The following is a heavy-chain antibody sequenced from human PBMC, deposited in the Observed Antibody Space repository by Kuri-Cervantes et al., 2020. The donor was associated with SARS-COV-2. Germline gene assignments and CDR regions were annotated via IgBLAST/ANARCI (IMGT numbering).Heavy chain of an antibody. D-gene: IGHD5-18*01. Sequence: GESLKISCAASGFTFSSYGMHWVRQAPGKGLGWVAVISYDGSNKYYADSVKGRFTISRDNSKNTLYLQMNSLRAEDTAVYYCAKSGYSYAYSAQEIDYWGQGTLVTVSS. CDR3: AKSGYSYAYSAQEIDY. J-gene: IGHJ4*02. CDR1: GFTFSSYG. V-gene: IGHV3-30*18. CDR2: ISYDGSNK.